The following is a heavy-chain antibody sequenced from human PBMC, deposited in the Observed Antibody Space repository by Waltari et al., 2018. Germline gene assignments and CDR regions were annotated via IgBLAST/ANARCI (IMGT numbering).Heavy chain of an antibody. CDR3: AKYGVTRXVPYFDY. V-gene: IGHV3-23*01. Sequence: EVHLLESGXGLVQPGGSQXLSCAXSGFTXSSYPRGWVRQAPGKGLEWVSAIIGSDDSTXYADFVKGRFTIXRDXFKXTXYXKMNGLRAXXTAVXYCAKYGVTRXVPYFDYXGPGTLVTVXS. CDR2: IIGSDDST. D-gene: IGHD4-17*01. CDR1: GFTXSSYP. J-gene: IGHJ4*02.